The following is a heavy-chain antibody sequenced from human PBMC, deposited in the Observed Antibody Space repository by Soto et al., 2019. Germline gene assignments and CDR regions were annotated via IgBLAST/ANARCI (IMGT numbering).Heavy chain of an antibody. Sequence: ASVKVSCKASGYTFTSYGINWVRQATGQGLEWMGWMYPNSGNTGYAQKFQGRVTMTRNTSISTAYMELSSLRSEDTAVYYCARVGTTRMWENWFDPWGKGTRLTVSS. CDR2: MYPNSGNT. CDR1: GYTFTSYG. V-gene: IGHV1-8*01. D-gene: IGHD2-2*01. CDR3: ARVGTTRMWENWFDP. J-gene: IGHJ5*02.